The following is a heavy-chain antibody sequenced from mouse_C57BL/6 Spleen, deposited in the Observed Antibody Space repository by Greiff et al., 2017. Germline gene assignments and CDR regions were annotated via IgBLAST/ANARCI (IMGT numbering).Heavy chain of an antibody. CDR3: ARTCGNYGAMDY. CDR2: ISYGGSN. D-gene: IGHD2-1*01. Sequence: VQLQQSGPGLVKPSPSLSLSCSVTGYSITSGYYWNWIRQFPGNKLEWMGYISYGGSNNYNPSLKNRIAITRDTSNNLFFLQLNSVTTEDTATYYCARTCGNYGAMDYWGQGTSVTVSS. CDR1: GYSITSGYY. V-gene: IGHV3-6*01. J-gene: IGHJ4*01.